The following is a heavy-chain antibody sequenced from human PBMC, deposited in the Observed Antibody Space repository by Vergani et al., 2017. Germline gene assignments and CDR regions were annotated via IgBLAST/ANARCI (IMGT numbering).Heavy chain of an antibody. CDR2: ISGSGGST. Sequence: EVQLLESGGGLVQPGGSLRLSCAASGFTFSSYAMSWVRQAPGKGLEWVSAISGSGGSTYYADSVKGRFTISRDNSKNTLYLQMNSLRAEDPAVYYCAKDRVTRMGVVIGDFDYWGQGTLVTVSS. CDR1: GFTFSSYA. D-gene: IGHD3-3*01. J-gene: IGHJ4*02. CDR3: AKDRVTRMGVVIGDFDY. V-gene: IGHV3-23*01.